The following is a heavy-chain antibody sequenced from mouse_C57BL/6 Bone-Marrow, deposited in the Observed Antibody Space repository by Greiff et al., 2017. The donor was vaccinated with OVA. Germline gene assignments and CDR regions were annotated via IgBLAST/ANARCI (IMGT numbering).Heavy chain of an antibody. J-gene: IGHJ4*01. D-gene: IGHD2-1*01. V-gene: IGHV14-3*01. CDR3: ARGCNSACDMDD. CDR1: GFNIKNTY. CDR2: IDPASGNT. Sequence: VQLQQSVAELVRPGASVKLSCTASGFNIKNTYMPWVKQRPEQGLEWIGRIDPASGNTKYAPKFQGKATITADTSSNTAYLQLSSLTSEDTATYYCARGCNSACDMDDWGPGTSVTVSS.